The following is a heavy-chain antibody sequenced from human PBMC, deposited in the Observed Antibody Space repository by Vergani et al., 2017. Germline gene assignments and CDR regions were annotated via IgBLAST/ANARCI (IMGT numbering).Heavy chain of an antibody. CDR2: IDTSDSYT. CDR1: GYSFTSYW. D-gene: IGHD3-22*01. V-gene: IGHV5-10-1*03. J-gene: IGHJ5*02. CDR3: SRVGWSYYDSSGYYYAPGGWFDP. Sequence: EVQLVQSGAEVKKPGESLRISCKCSGYSFTSYWISWVRQMPGKGLEWMGRIDTSDSYTNYSPSFQGHVTISADKSISTAYLQWSSLKASDTAMYYCSRVGWSYYDSSGYYYAPGGWFDPWGQGTLVTVSS.